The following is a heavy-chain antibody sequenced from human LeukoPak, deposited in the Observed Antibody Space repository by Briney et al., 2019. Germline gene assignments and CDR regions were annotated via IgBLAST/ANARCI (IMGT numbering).Heavy chain of an antibody. V-gene: IGHV4-30-4*08. D-gene: IGHD4-17*01. J-gene: IGHJ5*02. CDR1: GGSISSGDYY. CDR2: IYYSGST. Sequence: PSETLSLTCTVSGGSISSGDYYWSWIRQPPGKGLEWIGYIYYSGSTYHNPSLKSRVTISVDTSKNQFSLKLSSVTAADTAVYYCAGTRTTVTTFWFDPWGQGTLVTVPS. CDR3: AGTRTTVTTFWFDP.